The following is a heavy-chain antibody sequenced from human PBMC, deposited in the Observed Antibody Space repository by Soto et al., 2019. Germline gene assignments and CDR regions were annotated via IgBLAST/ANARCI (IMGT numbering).Heavy chain of an antibody. CDR2: IKPISDIT. CDR1: GDTFGRFT. D-gene: IGHD4-4*01. Sequence: QIRLVQSGAEVQKPGSSVRVSCKASGDTFGRFTINWVRQAPGQGLEWMGGIKPISDITNYAQRFQGRVRVTADASTSTVYLELSSLRSEDTAMYYCARDPSTINKLIGVWFDPWGQGTLVTVSS. V-gene: IGHV1-69*01. CDR3: ARDPSTINKLIGVWFDP. J-gene: IGHJ5*02.